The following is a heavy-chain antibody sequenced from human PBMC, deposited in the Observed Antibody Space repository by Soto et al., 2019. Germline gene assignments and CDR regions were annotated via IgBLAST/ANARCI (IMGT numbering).Heavy chain of an antibody. D-gene: IGHD3-22*01. CDR1: GYSFTSYW. CDR2: IDPSDSYT. CDR3: AGDSSGYSHYYYYGMDV. V-gene: IGHV5-10-1*01. J-gene: IGHJ6*02. Sequence: GESLKISCKGSGYSFTSYWISWVRQMPGRGLEWMGRIDPSDSYTNYSPSFQGHVTISADKSISTAYLQWSSLKASDTAMYYCAGDSSGYSHYYYYGMDVWGQGTTVTVSS.